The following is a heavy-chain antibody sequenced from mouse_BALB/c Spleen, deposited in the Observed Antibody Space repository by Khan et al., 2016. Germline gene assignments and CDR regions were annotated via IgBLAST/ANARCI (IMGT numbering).Heavy chain of an antibody. CDR2: INPGSGGT. J-gene: IGHJ3*01. CDR3: ANSGGTYGAAY. Sequence: QVQLQQSGAELVRPGTSVKVSCKASGYAFTNYLIEWVKERPGQGLEWIGVINPGSGGTNYNEKFKGKTTLTADKSSSTAYMQLSSLTSDDSAVYFCANSGGTYGAAYWGQGTLVTVSA. D-gene: IGHD1-1*01. V-gene: IGHV1-54*01. CDR1: GYAFTNYL.